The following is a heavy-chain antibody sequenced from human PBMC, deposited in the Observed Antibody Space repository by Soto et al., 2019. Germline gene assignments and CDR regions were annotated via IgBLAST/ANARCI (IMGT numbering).Heavy chain of an antibody. CDR1: GLTLSNYA. Sequence: QVQLVESGGGVVQPGRSLRLSCAASGLTLSNYAMHWVRQAPGKGLEWVAVISYDGSNRYYADSVKGRFTISRDNSKNTAYLQMNRLSAEDTAVYSCAGVSQAVAGDYWGQGNLVPVSS. V-gene: IGHV3-30-3*01. J-gene: IGHJ4*02. D-gene: IGHD6-19*01. CDR3: AGVSQAVAGDY. CDR2: ISYDGSNR.